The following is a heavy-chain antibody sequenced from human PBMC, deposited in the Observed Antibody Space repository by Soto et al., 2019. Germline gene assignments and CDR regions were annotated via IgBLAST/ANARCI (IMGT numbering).Heavy chain of an antibody. J-gene: IGHJ4*02. Sequence: PGGSLRLSCAASGFTFSSYAMTWVRQAPGRGLEWVSVISGSSSHIDYADSLKGRFTISRDNSKNTVYLQIESLRAEDTAIYYCAIDRGNSSWGSMFEVWGQGTLVTVSS. V-gene: IGHV3-23*01. CDR1: GFTFSSYA. CDR3: AIDRGNSSWGSMFEV. CDR2: ISGSSSHI. D-gene: IGHD5-18*01.